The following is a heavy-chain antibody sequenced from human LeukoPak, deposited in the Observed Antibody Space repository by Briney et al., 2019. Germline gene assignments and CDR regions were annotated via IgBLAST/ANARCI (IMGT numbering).Heavy chain of an antibody. CDR3: ARHRSGWLQSSFDY. J-gene: IGHJ4*02. D-gene: IGHD5-24*01. CDR1: GGSISSSSYY. CDR2: IYYSGST. Sequence: PSETLSLTCTVSGGSISSSSYYWGWIRQPPGKGLEWIGSIYYSGSTYYNPSLKSRVTISVDTSKNQFSLKLSSVTAADTAVYYCARHRSGWLQSSFDYRGQGTLVTVSS. V-gene: IGHV4-39*07.